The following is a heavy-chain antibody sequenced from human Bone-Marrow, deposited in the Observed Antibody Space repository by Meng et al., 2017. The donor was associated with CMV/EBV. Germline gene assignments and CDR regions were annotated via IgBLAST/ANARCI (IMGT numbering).Heavy chain of an antibody. CDR3: TRLLVGVTSFDY. CDR1: GFGFSDSS. D-gene: IGHD1-26*01. CDR2: IRNKANNYAT. V-gene: IGHV3-73*01. J-gene: IGHJ4*02. Sequence: GDSLKISCAASGFGFSDSSMHWVRQASGKGLEWVAHIRNKANNYATSYAASVEGRFSISRDDSKKSAYLQMNSLRTEDTAVYYCTRLLVGVTSFDYWGQGTLVTVSS.